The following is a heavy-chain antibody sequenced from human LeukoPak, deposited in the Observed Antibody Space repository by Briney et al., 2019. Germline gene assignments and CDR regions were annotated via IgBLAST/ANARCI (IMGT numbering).Heavy chain of an antibody. Sequence: TGGSLRLSCAASGFTFSSYAMHWVRQAPGKGLEWVAVISYDGSNKYYADSVKGRFTISRDNSKNTLYLQMNSLRAEDTAVYYCARDLRTSNYGGGYYWGQGTLVTVSS. CDR3: ARDLRTSNYGGGYY. V-gene: IGHV3-30*04. J-gene: IGHJ4*02. CDR1: GFTFSSYA. CDR2: ISYDGSNK. D-gene: IGHD4-11*01.